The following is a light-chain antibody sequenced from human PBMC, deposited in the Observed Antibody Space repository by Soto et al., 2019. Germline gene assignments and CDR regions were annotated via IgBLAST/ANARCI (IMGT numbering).Light chain of an antibody. V-gene: IGKV3-20*01. CDR2: GVS. J-gene: IGKJ1*01. CDR3: GKRVSAPPRT. CDR1: QSVSSTF. Sequence: EIVLTQSPGTLSLSPGERATLSCRASQSVSSTFLAWYQQKPGQAPRLLIFGVSNRATGIPDRFSGSGSGTDFTITISRMEPEDFAVYYFGKRVSAPPRTFGQGTKVDIK.